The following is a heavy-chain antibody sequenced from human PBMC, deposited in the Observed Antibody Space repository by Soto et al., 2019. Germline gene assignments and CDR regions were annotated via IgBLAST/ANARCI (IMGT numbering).Heavy chain of an antibody. D-gene: IGHD3-10*01. V-gene: IGHV3-7*04. CDR2: IRQDGSET. CDR1: GFTFGGNW. J-gene: IGHJ2*01. CDR3: ARVGGDWSSDL. Sequence: EVQLVESGGGLVQPGGSLRLSCAASGFTFGGNWMTWFRQAPGKGLEWVANIRQDGSETYSVDSVKGRFTISRDKAKSSLSLQMNSLRVEDTAVYYCARVGGDWSSDLWGRGTLVTVSS.